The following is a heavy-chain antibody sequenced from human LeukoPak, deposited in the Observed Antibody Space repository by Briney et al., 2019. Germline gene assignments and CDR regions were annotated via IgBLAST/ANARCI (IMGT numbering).Heavy chain of an antibody. CDR3: ARVYNWFVDFDY. D-gene: IGHD1-20*01. CDR2: ISAYNGNT. V-gene: IGHV1-18*01. Sequence: ASVKVSCKASGYTFTGYGVSWVRQAPGQGLEWMGWISAYNGNTNYAQKLQGRVTMTTDTSTSTAYMELRSLRSDDTAVYYCARVYNWFVDFDYWGQGTLVTVSS. CDR1: GYTFTGYG. J-gene: IGHJ4*02.